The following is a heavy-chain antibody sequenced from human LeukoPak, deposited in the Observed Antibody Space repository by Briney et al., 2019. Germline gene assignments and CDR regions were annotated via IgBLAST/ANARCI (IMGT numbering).Heavy chain of an antibody. D-gene: IGHD2-15*01. CDR3: ARRSRLHIVDAATAVAY. J-gene: IGHJ4*02. V-gene: IGHV4-34*01. Sequence: SETLSLTCAVYGGSFSGYYWSWIRQPPGKGLEWIGDINHSGSTNYNPSLKSRVTISLDTSKNQFSLKLSSVTAADTAVYYCARRSRLHIVDAATAVAYWGQGILVTVSS. CDR1: GGSFSGYY. CDR2: INHSGST.